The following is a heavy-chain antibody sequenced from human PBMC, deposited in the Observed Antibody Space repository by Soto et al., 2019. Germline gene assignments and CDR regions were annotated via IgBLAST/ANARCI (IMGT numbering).Heavy chain of an antibody. Sequence: GGSLRLSCAASGFTFSSYSMNWVRQAPGKGLGWVSSISSSSSYIYYADSVKGRFTISRDNAKNSLYLQMNSLRAEDTAVYYCARGGYNRDNFDYWGQGTLVTVSS. CDR2: ISSSSSYI. CDR1: GFTFSSYS. V-gene: IGHV3-21*01. CDR3: ARGGYNRDNFDY. J-gene: IGHJ4*02. D-gene: IGHD5-18*01.